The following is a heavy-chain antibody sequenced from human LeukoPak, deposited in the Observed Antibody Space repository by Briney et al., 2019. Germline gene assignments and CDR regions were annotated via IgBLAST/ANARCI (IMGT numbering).Heavy chain of an antibody. D-gene: IGHD3-10*01. CDR3: AGGQANRLLGVGELLSKINPFDY. V-gene: IGHV1-18*04. CDR2: ISAYNGYT. J-gene: IGHJ4*02. Sequence: ASVKVSCKASGYIFTSSYIHWVRQAPGQGLEWMGWISAYNGYTNYTQRLQGRVTMTTETSTSTAYMELRSLRSDDTAVYYCAGGQANRLLGVGELLSKINPFDYWGQETRVTVS. CDR1: GYIFTSSY.